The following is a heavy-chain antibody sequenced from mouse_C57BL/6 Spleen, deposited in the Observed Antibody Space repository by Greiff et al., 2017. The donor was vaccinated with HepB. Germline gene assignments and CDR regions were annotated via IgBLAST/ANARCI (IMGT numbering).Heavy chain of an antibody. CDR1: GFSFTSYG. CDR2: IWSDGGT. CDR3: ARHGGRGFAD. V-gene: IGHV2-6-1*01. Sequence: QVQLKQSGPGLVAPSQTLSITCTASGFSFTSYGVHWVRQPPGKGLEWLVVIWSDGGTTYNSALKSRLSISKDNSKCNVVLKMNSLQTDDKARYYCARHGGRGFADWGQGTPVTVSA. J-gene: IGHJ3*01.